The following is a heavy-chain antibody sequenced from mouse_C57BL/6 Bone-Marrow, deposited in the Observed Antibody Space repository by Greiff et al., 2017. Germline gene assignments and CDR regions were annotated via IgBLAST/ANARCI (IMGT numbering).Heavy chain of an antibody. V-gene: IGHV5-9-1*02. J-gene: IGHJ4*01. Sequence: EVKLMESGEGLVKPGGSLKLSCAASGFTFSSYAMSWVRQTPEKRLEWVAYISSGGDYIYYADTVKGRFTISRDNARNTLYLQMSSLKSEDTAMYYGTRDPYSNYPYYAMDYWGQGTSVTVSS. CDR2: ISSGGDYI. CDR1: GFTFSSYA. CDR3: TRDPYSNYPYYAMDY. D-gene: IGHD2-5*01.